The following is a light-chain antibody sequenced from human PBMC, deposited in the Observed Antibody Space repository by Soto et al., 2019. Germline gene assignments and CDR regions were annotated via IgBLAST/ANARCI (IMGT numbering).Light chain of an antibody. CDR2: SVS. CDR3: AAWDDSLNGYV. J-gene: IGLJ1*01. V-gene: IGLV2-14*01. CDR1: SSDIGAYDH. Sequence: QSALTQPASVSGSPGQSITISCSGTSSDIGAYDHVAWYQQFTGKSPKLMIYSVSNRPSGVSNRFSGSKSGNTASLAISGLQSEDEADYYCAAWDDSLNGYVFGTGTKLTVL.